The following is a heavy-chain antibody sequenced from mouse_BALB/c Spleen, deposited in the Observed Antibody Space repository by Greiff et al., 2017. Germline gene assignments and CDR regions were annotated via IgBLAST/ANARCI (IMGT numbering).Heavy chain of an antibody. D-gene: IGHD2-14*01. CDR3: AGVGGYYRYAGYAMDY. V-gene: IGHV5-9-4*01. J-gene: IGHJ4*01. Sequence: EVKVVESGGGLVKPGGSLKLSCAASGFTFSSYAMSWVRQTPEKRLEWVAEISSGGSYTYYPDTVTGRFTISRDNAKNTLYLEMSSLRSEDTAMFYCAGVGGYYRYAGYAMDYWGQGTSVTVSS. CDR2: ISSGGSYT. CDR1: GFTFSSYA.